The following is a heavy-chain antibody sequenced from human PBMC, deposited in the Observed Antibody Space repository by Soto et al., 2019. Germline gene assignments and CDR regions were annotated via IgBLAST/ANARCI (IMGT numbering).Heavy chain of an antibody. CDR2: VHHSWGS. CDR1: GGYISSYY. J-gene: IGHJ6*02. Sequence: QVQLQESGPGLVKPSETLSHSCTVSGGYISSYYWSWFRQSPGKRMEWIGYVHHSWGSSYNPSLQSRVAISLDTSKSQFSLKVTSVTATDTAVYYCARQGFGPLHGLVDVWSQGTTVTVSS. D-gene: IGHD3-10*01. V-gene: IGHV4-59*08. CDR3: ARQGFGPLHGLVDV.